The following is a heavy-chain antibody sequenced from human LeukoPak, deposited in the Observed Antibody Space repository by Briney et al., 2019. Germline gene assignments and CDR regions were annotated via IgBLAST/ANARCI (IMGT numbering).Heavy chain of an antibody. V-gene: IGHV4-34*01. J-gene: IGHJ3*02. CDR3: ARGNHYYDSSGYYRDAFDI. CDR1: GGSFRGYY. CDR2: INHSGST. Sequence: SETLSPTCAVYGGSFRGYYSSWIRQPPGRALEWIWEINHSGSTNYNPSLKSRVTISVDTSKNQFSLKLSSVTAADTAVYYCARGNHYYDSSGYYRDAFDIWGQGTMVTVSS. D-gene: IGHD3-22*01.